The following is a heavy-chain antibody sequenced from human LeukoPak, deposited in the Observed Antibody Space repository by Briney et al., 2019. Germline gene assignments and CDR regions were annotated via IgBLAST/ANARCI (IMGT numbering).Heavy chain of an antibody. CDR2: ISSSSSYI. J-gene: IGHJ4*02. CDR3: ARYSSSWHANDY. D-gene: IGHD6-13*01. Sequence: KPGGSLRLSCAASGFTFSSYSMNWVRQAPGKGLEWVSSISSSSSYIYYADSVKGRFTISRDNAKNSLYLQMNGLRAEDTAVYFCARYSSSWHANDYWGQGTLVTVSS. V-gene: IGHV3-21*01. CDR1: GFTFSSYS.